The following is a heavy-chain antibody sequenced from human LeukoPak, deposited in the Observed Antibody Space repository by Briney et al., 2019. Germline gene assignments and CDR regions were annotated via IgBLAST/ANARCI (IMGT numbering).Heavy chain of an antibody. CDR2: ISGNGGVI. CDR3: AKADRGSYYGLGDYFDY. Sequence: GGSLRLSCAASGFTFSDNYMTWVRQAPGKGLEWLSYISGNGGVIQYADSVRGRFTISRDNSKNTLYLQMNSLRAEDTALYYCAKADRGSYYGLGDYFDYWGQGTPVTVSS. CDR1: GFTFSDNY. V-gene: IGHV3-11*04. D-gene: IGHD1-26*01. J-gene: IGHJ4*02.